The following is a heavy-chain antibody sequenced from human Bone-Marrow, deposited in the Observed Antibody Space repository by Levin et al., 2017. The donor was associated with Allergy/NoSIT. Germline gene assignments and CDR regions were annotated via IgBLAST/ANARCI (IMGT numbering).Heavy chain of an antibody. V-gene: IGHV4-59*01. CDR3: ARAPHGDNGGYFDH. CDR1: GGSISSYY. D-gene: IGHD4-23*01. CDR2: IHYNGNT. Sequence: GSLRLSCTASGGSISSYYWSWIRQPPGKGLEWIGYIHYNGNTNYNPSIESRVTISRDRSRNQFSLKMSSVTAADTAVYYCARAPHGDNGGYFDHWGQGILVTVSS. J-gene: IGHJ4*02.